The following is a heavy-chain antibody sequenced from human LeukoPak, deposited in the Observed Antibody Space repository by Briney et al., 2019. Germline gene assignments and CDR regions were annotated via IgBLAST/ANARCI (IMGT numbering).Heavy chain of an antibody. CDR2: FIPMVATA. V-gene: IGHV1-69*16. CDR1: GGSFTSFI. D-gene: IGHD6-19*01. Sequence: GASVKVSCKASGGSFTSFIINWVRQAPGQGLEWMGGFIPMVATANYAQKFQGRVTITTDESTDTAYMELSSLRSEDTAVYYCVAVAGTGWFDPWGQGTLVTVSS. CDR3: VAVAGTGWFDP. J-gene: IGHJ5*02.